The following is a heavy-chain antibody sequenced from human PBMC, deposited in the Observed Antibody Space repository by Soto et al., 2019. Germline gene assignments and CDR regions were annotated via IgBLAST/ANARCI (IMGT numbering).Heavy chain of an antibody. V-gene: IGHV4-59*05. CDR1: GGSINSYY. CDR2: ISYSDGS. J-gene: IGHJ4*02. Sequence: PSETLSLTCTVSGGSINSYYWSWIRQPPGKGLQWIASISYSDGSFYNSSLKSRLTISVDTSKNQFSLSLRSVTAADTAVYYCASHRTFWPFDSWGQGTVVTVSS. CDR3: ASHRTFWPFDS. D-gene: IGHD3-16*02.